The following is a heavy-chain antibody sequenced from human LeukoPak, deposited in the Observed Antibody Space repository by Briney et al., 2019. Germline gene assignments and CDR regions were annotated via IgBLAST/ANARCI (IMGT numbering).Heavy chain of an antibody. CDR2: IIPIFVTA. CDR1: GGTFSSYA. V-gene: IGHV1-69*13. Sequence: SVKVSCKASGGTFSSYAISWVRQAPGQGLEWMGGIIPIFVTANYAQKFQGRVTITADESTSTAYMELSSLRSEDTAVYYCASTGGGCSSTSCYADYYYYYGMDVWGQGTTVTVSS. J-gene: IGHJ6*02. D-gene: IGHD2-2*01. CDR3: ASTGGGCSSTSCYADYYYYYGMDV.